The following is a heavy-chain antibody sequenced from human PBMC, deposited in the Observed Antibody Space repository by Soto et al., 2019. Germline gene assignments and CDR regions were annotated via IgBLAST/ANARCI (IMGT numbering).Heavy chain of an antibody. CDR2: IYYSGST. J-gene: IGHJ6*02. D-gene: IGHD3-16*02. CDR3: ARGSTMITFGGVIPTPYYYGMDV. Sequence: SETLSLTCTVSGGSIKSYYWSWIRQPPGKGLEWIGSIYYSGSTNSNPSLKSRVIMSVDTSKNQFSLKLSSVTAADTAVYYCARGSTMITFGGVIPTPYYYGMDVWGQGTTVTVSS. V-gene: IGHV4-59*01. CDR1: GGSIKSYY.